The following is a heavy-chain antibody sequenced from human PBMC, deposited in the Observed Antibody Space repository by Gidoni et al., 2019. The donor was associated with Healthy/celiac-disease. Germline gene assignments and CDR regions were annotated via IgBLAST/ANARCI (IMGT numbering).Heavy chain of an antibody. J-gene: IGHJ4*02. Sequence: QVQLQESGPGLVKPSQTLSLTCTVSGGSISSGDYYWSWIRQPPGKGLEWIGYIYYSGSTYYNPSLKSRVSISVDTSKNQFSLKLSSVTAADTAVYYCVRELTYCSSTSCYFYFDYWGQGTLVTVSS. V-gene: IGHV4-30-4*01. CDR1: GGSISSGDYY. CDR2: IYYSGST. CDR3: VRELTYCSSTSCYFYFDY. D-gene: IGHD2-2*01.